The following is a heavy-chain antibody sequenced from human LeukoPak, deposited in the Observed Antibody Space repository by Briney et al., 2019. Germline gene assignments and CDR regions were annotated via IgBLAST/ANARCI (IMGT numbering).Heavy chain of an antibody. V-gene: IGHV4-59*01. Sequence: PSETLSLTCTVSGDSISSYSWSWIRQPPGKGLEWIGYISSSGSTNYNPSLKSRVTISVDTSKNQFSLKLSSVTAADTAVYYCARQADGWLQNYFDYWGQGTLVTVSS. CDR2: ISSSGST. CDR1: GDSISSYS. CDR3: ARQADGWLQNYFDY. D-gene: IGHD5-24*01. J-gene: IGHJ4*02.